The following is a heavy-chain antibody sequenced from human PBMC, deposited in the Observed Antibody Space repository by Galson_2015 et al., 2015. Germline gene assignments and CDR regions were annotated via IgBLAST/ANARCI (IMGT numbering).Heavy chain of an antibody. J-gene: IGHJ6*02. Sequence: SLRLSCAASGFTFSSYGMHWVRQAPGKGLEWVAVIWYDGSNKYYADSVKGRFTISRDNSKNTLYLQVNSLRAEDTAVYYCARDSWSEQQQSTLFYYYGMDVWGQGTTVTVSS. CDR3: ARDSWSEQQQSTLFYYYGMDV. CDR1: GFTFSSYG. CDR2: IWYDGSNK. V-gene: IGHV3-33*01. D-gene: IGHD6-13*01.